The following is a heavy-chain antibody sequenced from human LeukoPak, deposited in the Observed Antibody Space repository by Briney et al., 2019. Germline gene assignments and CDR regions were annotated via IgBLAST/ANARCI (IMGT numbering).Heavy chain of an antibody. Sequence: GESLKISRKASGYSFTSYWIGWVRHMPGKGLEWMGIIDPSDSETRYTPSFQGQVTISVDKSLTTAYLQWNSLKASDTATYYCARQTAMGRSGDYWGQGTLVTVSS. J-gene: IGHJ4*02. V-gene: IGHV5-51*01. CDR3: ARQTAMGRSGDY. CDR1: GYSFTSYW. D-gene: IGHD7-27*01. CDR2: IDPSDSET.